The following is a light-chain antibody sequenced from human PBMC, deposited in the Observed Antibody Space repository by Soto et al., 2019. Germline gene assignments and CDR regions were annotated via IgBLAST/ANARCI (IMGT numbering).Light chain of an antibody. V-gene: IGKV1-33*01. CDR3: QQSEALVLS. J-gene: IGKJ4*01. Sequence: DIQMTQSPSSLSASVGDRVTITCQASQDITDYLHWYQQKPGKAPRLLIYDASNLETGVPSRFSGSGSGTDFSFTISSLQPEDIATYYRQQSEALVLSFGGGTKVEIK. CDR2: DAS. CDR1: QDITDY.